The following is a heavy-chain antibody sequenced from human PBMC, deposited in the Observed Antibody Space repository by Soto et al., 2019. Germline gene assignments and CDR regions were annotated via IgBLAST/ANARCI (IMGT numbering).Heavy chain of an antibody. CDR3: AKDLNWGSLEGYYYYGMDV. D-gene: IGHD7-27*01. CDR2: ISGSGGST. CDR1: GFTFSSYA. Sequence: GGSLRLSCAASGFTFSSYAMSWVRQAPGKGLEWVSAISGSGGSTYYADSVKGRFTISRDNSKNTLYLQMNSLRAEDTAVYYCAKDLNWGSLEGYYYYGMDVWGQGTTVTVSS. V-gene: IGHV3-23*01. J-gene: IGHJ6*02.